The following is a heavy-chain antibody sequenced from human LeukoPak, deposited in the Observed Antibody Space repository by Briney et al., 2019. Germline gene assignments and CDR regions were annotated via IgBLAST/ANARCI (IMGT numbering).Heavy chain of an antibody. CDR3: ARDYGDYAGWFDP. V-gene: IGHV4-61*02. CDR1: GGSISSGSYY. CDR2: INTRRST. Sequence: SETLSLTRAVSGGSISSGSYYWSRIRQPAGKGLEWIGRINTRRSTNYNPSLKSRVTTSVDTSKTQFSLKLSSVTAADTAVYYCARDYGDYAGWFDPWGQGTLVTVSS. D-gene: IGHD4-17*01. J-gene: IGHJ5*02.